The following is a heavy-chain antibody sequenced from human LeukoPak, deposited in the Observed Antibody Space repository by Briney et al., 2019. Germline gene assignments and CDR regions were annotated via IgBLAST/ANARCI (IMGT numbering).Heavy chain of an antibody. D-gene: IGHD2-15*01. CDR3: ARETGICATPNSCHDAFDI. V-gene: IGHV3-33*01. CDR2: IGYDGSNE. Sequence: PGGSLRLSCAASGFTFSSYGMHWLRQAPGKGLEWLTIIGYDGSNEYYVDSVRGRFTISRDNSKNTLYLQMNSLRAEDTAVYYCARETGICATPNSCHDAFDIWGQGTMVTVSS. J-gene: IGHJ3*02. CDR1: GFTFSSYG.